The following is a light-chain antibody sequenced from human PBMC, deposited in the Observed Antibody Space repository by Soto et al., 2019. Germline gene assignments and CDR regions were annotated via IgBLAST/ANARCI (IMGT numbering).Light chain of an antibody. CDR2: EVS. J-gene: IGLJ1*01. V-gene: IGLV2-8*01. CDR3: TSYAGTDSFFYV. Sequence: QSALTQPPSASGSPGQSVTISCTGTSSDVGAYNYVSWYQQLPGKAPKLIIYEVSKRPSGVPDRFSGSKSDNTASLTVSGLQAEDEADYYCTSYAGTDSFFYVFGTGTKLTVL. CDR1: SSDVGAYNY.